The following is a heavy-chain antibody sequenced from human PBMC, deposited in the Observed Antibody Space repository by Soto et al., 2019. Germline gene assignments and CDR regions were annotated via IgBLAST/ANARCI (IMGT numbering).Heavy chain of an antibody. CDR3: ARDLGYHYG. Sequence: QVQLVESGGGVVQPGRSLRLSFAASGFTFSSYAMHWVRQAPGKGLEWVAVISYDGSNKYYADSVKGRFTISRDNSKNTRYLQMNSLRAEDTAVYYCARDLGYHYGWGQGTLVTVSS. D-gene: IGHD5-12*01. CDR2: ISYDGSNK. V-gene: IGHV3-30-3*01. J-gene: IGHJ4*02. CDR1: GFTFSSYA.